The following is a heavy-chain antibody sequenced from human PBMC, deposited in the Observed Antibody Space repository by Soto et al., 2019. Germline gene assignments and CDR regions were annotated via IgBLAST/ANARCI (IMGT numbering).Heavy chain of an antibody. V-gene: IGHV4-31*03. Sequence: QVQLQESGPGLVKPSQTLSLTCTVSGGSISSGGYYWTWIRQHPGKGLEWIGYNYYSGITYYNPSLKSRVTISLATSKTQAPLKLSSVTAADTAVYYCARGSSIAGLYYGMDVWGQRTTVTVCS. D-gene: IGHD6-6*01. CDR1: GGSISSGGYY. CDR3: ARGSSIAGLYYGMDV. J-gene: IGHJ6*02. CDR2: NYYSGIT.